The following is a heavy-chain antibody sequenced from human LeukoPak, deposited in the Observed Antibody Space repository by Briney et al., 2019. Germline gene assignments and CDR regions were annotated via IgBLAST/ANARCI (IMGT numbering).Heavy chain of an antibody. D-gene: IGHD3-10*01. Sequence: GGSLRLSCAASRFRFSVYYMSWMRQAPGKALECVSDISDSSSTIHYADSVNGRFTISRDNAKNSLYLQMNSLRAEDTSVYYCARERGYGSGTFDYWGQGIQVTTSS. CDR2: ISDSSSTI. CDR1: RFRFSVYY. J-gene: IGHJ4*02. V-gene: IGHV3-11*01. CDR3: ARERGYGSGTFDY.